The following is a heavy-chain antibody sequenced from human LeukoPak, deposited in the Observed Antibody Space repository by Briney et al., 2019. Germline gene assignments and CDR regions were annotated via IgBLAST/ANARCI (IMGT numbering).Heavy chain of an antibody. Sequence: SETLSLTCTVSGYSISSGYYWGWILQPPGKGLEWIVSIYHSGSTYYNPSLKSRVTISVDTSKNQFSLKLSSVTAADTAVYYCAGHYYDSSGYKGPFDYWGQGTLVTVSS. CDR3: AGHYYDSSGYKGPFDY. V-gene: IGHV4-38-2*02. CDR1: GYSISSGYY. CDR2: IYHSGST. J-gene: IGHJ4*02. D-gene: IGHD3-22*01.